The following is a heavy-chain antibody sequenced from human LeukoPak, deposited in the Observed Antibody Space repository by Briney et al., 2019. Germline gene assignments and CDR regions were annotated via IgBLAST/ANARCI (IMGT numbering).Heavy chain of an antibody. J-gene: IGHJ6*03. V-gene: IGHV3-13*01. CDR3: ARASGNYYYYYMDV. D-gene: IGHD3-10*01. CDR2: IGTAGDT. CDR1: GFTFSSYD. Sequence: PGGSPRLSCAASGFTFSSYDMHWVRQAPGKGLEWVSAIGTAGDTYYPGSVKGRFTISRENAKNSLYLQMNSLRAGDTAVYYCARASGNYYYYYMDVWGKGTTVTVSS.